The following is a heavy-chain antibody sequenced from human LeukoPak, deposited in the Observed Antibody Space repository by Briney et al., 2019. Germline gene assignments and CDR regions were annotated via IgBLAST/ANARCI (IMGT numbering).Heavy chain of an antibody. Sequence: SETVSLTCTVSGGSISSSSYYWGWIRQPPGKGLEWIGSIYYSGSTYYNPSLKSRLTISVDTSKNQFSLKLSSVTAADTAVYYCARLEEAAAGTRGGHYFDYWGQGTMVTVSS. J-gene: IGHJ4*02. V-gene: IGHV4-39*01. CDR3: ARLEEAAAGTRGGHYFDY. CDR2: IYYSGST. D-gene: IGHD6-13*01. CDR1: GGSISSSSYY.